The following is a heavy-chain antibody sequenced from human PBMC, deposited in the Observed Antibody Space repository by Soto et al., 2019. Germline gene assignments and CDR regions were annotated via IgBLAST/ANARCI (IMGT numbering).Heavy chain of an antibody. Sequence: SLKISCKGSGYSFTTYWIGWVRQMPGKGLEWMGIIYLGDSDTRYSPSFEGQVTISADKSISTAYLQWSSLKASDTAMYYCARPIYYDSSGPLPHAFDIWGQGTMVTVSS. D-gene: IGHD3-22*01. CDR3: ARPIYYDSSGPLPHAFDI. J-gene: IGHJ3*02. V-gene: IGHV5-51*01. CDR2: IYLGDSDT. CDR1: GYSFTTYW.